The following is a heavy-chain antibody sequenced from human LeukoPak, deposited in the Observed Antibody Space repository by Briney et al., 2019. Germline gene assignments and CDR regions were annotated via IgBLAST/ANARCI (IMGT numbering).Heavy chain of an antibody. CDR1: GGTFSSYA. V-gene: IGHV1-69*05. CDR3: ARVTTDHYYYYYMGV. Sequence: SVKVSCKASGGTFSSYAISWVRQAPGQGLEWMGGIIPIFGTANYAQKFQGRVTITTDESTSTAYMELSSLRSEDTAVYYCARVTTDHYYYYYMGVWGKGTTVTVSS. CDR2: IIPIFGTA. J-gene: IGHJ6*03. D-gene: IGHD4-17*01.